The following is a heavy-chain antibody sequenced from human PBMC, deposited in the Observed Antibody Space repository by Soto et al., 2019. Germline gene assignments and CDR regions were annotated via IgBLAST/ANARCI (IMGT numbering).Heavy chain of an antibody. CDR2: ISYDGSNK. V-gene: IGHV3-30*18. J-gene: IGHJ4*02. D-gene: IGHD3-10*01. CDR1: GFTFSSYG. Sequence: GGSLRLSCAASGFTFSSYGMHWVRQAPGKGLEWVAVISYDGSNKYYADSVMGRFTISRDNSKNTLYLQMNSLRAEDTAVYYCAKSGSEVAIRGYFDYWGQGTLVTVSS. CDR3: AKSGSEVAIRGYFDY.